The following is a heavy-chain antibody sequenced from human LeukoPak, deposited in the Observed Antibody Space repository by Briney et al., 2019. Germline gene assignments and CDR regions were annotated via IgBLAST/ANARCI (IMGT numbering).Heavy chain of an antibody. J-gene: IGHJ4*02. Sequence: GGSLRLSCAASGFTFSSFSMNWVRQAPGKGLEWVSSISSSSSYIYYADSVKGRFTISRDNAKNSLYLQMNSLRAEDAAVYYCARGAHYCSGGSCYSIYWGQGTLVTVSS. D-gene: IGHD2-15*01. CDR3: ARGAHYCSGGSCYSIY. CDR2: ISSSSSYI. V-gene: IGHV3-21*01. CDR1: GFTFSSFS.